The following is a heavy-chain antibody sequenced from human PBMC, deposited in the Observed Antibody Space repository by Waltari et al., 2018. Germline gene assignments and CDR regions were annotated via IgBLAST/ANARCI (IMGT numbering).Heavy chain of an antibody. V-gene: IGHV3-11*01. D-gene: IGHD3-3*01. CDR1: GFSFSEYY. CDR3: ARAREHSSDFWNGFSFYFDQ. Sequence: QVQLVESGGGLVKPGGSLRLSCKASGFSFSEYYMSWIRQAPGKGLEWILYMEIGGSARHYADSVQVRFTISRDNAKNSLYLQMNSLRADDTAVYYCARAREHSSDFWNGFSFYFDQWGQGTLVTVSS. CDR2: MEIGGSAR. J-gene: IGHJ4*02.